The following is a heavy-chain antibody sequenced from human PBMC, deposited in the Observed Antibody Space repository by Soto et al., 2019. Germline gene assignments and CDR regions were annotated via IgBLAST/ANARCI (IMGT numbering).Heavy chain of an antibody. D-gene: IGHD5-18*01. J-gene: IGHJ4*02. CDR3: AKDRSMSYSYGFFDY. Sequence: PGGSLRLPSGASGLTFSNYAMSWVRQAPGKRLEWVSAISGSGGSTYYADYVKGRFTISRDNSQNTLFLQMNSLRAEDTALYYCAKDRSMSYSYGFFDYWGQGTLVTVSS. V-gene: IGHV3-23*01. CDR2: ISGSGGST. CDR1: GLTFSNYA.